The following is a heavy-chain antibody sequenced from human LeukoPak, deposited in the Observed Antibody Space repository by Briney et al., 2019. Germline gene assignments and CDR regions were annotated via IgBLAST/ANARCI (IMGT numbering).Heavy chain of an antibody. Sequence: PSETLSLTCTVSGGSISSSSYYWGWIRQPPGKGLEWIGSIYYSGSTYYNPSLKSRVTISVDTSKNQFSLKLSSATAADTAVYYCASPQSGSYDYWGQGTLVTVSS. J-gene: IGHJ4*02. CDR1: GGSISSSSYY. CDR2: IYYSGST. CDR3: ASPQSGSYDY. V-gene: IGHV4-39*01.